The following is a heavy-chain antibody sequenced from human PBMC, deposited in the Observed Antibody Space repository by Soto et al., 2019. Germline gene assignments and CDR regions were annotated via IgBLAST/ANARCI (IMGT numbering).Heavy chain of an antibody. D-gene: IGHD6-6*01. Sequence: SQTLSLTCAISGHSASSNSAAWNWIRQSPSRGLEWLGRTYYRSKWYTDYAISVKGRITINPDTSKNQISLHLNSVTPDDAAVYYCAKGDTSSFSYFAYRGQGSLVTVSS. CDR3: AKGDTSSFSYFAY. V-gene: IGHV6-1*01. J-gene: IGHJ4*02. CDR2: TYYRSKWYT. CDR1: GHSASSNSAA.